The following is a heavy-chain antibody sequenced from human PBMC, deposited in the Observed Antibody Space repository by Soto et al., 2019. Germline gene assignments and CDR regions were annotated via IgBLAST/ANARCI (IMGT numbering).Heavy chain of an antibody. V-gene: IGHV4-34*01. CDR3: ARDPYYDFWSGYHLYGMDL. Sequence: SETLSLTCAVYGGSFSGYYWSWLRQPPGKGLEWIGEINHSGSTDYNPSLKSRVTISVDTSKNQFSLKLSSVTAADTAVYYCARDPYYDFWSGYHLYGMDLWGQGTTVTVYS. CDR2: INHSGST. D-gene: IGHD3-3*01. J-gene: IGHJ6*02. CDR1: GGSFSGYY.